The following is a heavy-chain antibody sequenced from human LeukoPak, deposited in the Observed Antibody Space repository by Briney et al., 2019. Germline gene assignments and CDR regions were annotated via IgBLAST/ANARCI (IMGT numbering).Heavy chain of an antibody. J-gene: IGHJ3*02. Sequence: GASVKVSCKASGHTFTGYYMHWARQAPGQGLEWMGWMSYNSGGTNYAQNFRGRVTMTRDTSISTAYMEVITLRSDDTAVYYCTTSTGYSSTWGAFDIWGQGTMVTVSS. D-gene: IGHD6-13*01. CDR2: MSYNSGGT. V-gene: IGHV1-2*02. CDR1: GHTFTGYY. CDR3: TTSTGYSSTWGAFDI.